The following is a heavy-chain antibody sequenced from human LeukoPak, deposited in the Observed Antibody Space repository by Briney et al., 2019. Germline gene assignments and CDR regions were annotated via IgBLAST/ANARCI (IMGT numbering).Heavy chain of an antibody. CDR1: GYSFILYG. V-gene: IGHV1-18*01. D-gene: IGHD4-11*01. Sequence: ASVKVSCKTSGYSFILYGISWVRQAPGQGPEWMGWISTSTGDTKYTQKFQGRVTLTTDTSTSTAYMELSSLRSDDTAVYYCARDDNYGIFVDVDYWGQGTLVTVSS. CDR2: ISTSTGDT. J-gene: IGHJ4*02. CDR3: ARDDNYGIFVDVDY.